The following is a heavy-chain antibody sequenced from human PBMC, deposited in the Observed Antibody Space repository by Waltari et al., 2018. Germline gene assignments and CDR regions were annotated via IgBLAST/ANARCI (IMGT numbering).Heavy chain of an antibody. Sequence: QVQLQESGPGLVKPSQTLSLTCTVSGGSISSGSYYWSWIRQPAGKGLEWIGRIYTSGSTNYNPSLKSRVTISVDTSKNQFSLKLSSVTAADTAVYYCARGERRDGYNFDYWGQGTLVTVSS. CDR2: IYTSGST. CDR3: ARGERRDGYNFDY. CDR1: GGSISSGSYY. V-gene: IGHV4-61*02. D-gene: IGHD5-12*01. J-gene: IGHJ4*02.